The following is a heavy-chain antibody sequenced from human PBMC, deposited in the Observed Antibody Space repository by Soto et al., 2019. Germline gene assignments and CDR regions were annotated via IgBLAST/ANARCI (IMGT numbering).Heavy chain of an antibody. V-gene: IGHV1-69*02. Sequence: QVQLVQSGAEVMKPGSSVKVSCKASGGTFSSYTISWVRQDPGQGLEWMGRIIPILGIANYAQKFQGRVTITAVKSTSTAYMELSSLRSEDTAVYYCARAASIAVAGTGDWFDPWGQGTLVTVSS. CDR3: ARAASIAVAGTGDWFDP. CDR1: GGTFSSYT. CDR2: IIPILGIA. D-gene: IGHD6-19*01. J-gene: IGHJ5*02.